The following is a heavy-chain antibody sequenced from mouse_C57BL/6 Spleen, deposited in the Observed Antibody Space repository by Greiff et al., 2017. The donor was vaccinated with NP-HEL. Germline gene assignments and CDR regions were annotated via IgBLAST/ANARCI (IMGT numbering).Heavy chain of an antibody. CDR2: IWRGGST. CDR3: AKPNYYGSSPYAMDY. CDR1: GFSLTSYG. V-gene: IGHV2-5*01. J-gene: IGHJ4*01. D-gene: IGHD1-1*01. Sequence: QVQLQQSGPGLVQPSQSLSITCTVSGFSLTSYGVHWVRQSPGKGLEWLGVIWRGGSTDYNAAFMSRLSITKDNSKSQVFFKMNSLQADDTAIYYCAKPNYYGSSPYAMDYWGQGTSVTVSS.